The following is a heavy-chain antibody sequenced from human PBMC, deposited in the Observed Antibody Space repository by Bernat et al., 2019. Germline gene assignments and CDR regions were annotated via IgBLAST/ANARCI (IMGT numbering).Heavy chain of an antibody. Sequence: KPGESLKISCKGSGYSFTSYWIGWVRQMPGNGLEWMGIIYPGDSDTRYSPSFQGQVTISADKSISTAYLQWSSLKASDTAMYYCARHLYCSGGSCYQEAFDYWGQGTLVTVSS. CDR1: GYSFTSYW. D-gene: IGHD2-15*01. V-gene: IGHV5-51*01. CDR3: ARHLYCSGGSCYQEAFDY. J-gene: IGHJ4*02. CDR2: IYPGDSDT.